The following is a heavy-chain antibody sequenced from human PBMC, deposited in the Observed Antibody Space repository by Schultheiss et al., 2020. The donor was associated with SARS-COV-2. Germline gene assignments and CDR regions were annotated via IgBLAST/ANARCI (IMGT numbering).Heavy chain of an antibody. D-gene: IGHD3-10*01. Sequence: GGSLRLSCAASGFTFSSYAMSWVRQAPGKGLEWVSTISGSGGGTYYADSVKGRFTISRDNSKNTCYLQMNSLRAEDTAVYYCAKAHGSSTMVRGVIYFDYWGQGTLVTVSS. V-gene: IGHV3-23*01. CDR3: AKAHGSSTMVRGVIYFDY. CDR1: GFTFSSYA. J-gene: IGHJ4*02. CDR2: ISGSGGGT.